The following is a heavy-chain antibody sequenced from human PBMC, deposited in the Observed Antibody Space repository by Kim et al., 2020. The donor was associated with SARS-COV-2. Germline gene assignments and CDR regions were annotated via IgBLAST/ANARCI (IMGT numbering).Heavy chain of an antibody. D-gene: IGHD3-10*01. V-gene: IGHV3-53*01. CDR3: ARNLLWFANNGMDV. Sequence: AEAAKGRLTISTANSKNTLYLQMNSLRAEDTAAYHCARNLLWFANNGMDVWGQGTTVTVSS. J-gene: IGHJ6*02.